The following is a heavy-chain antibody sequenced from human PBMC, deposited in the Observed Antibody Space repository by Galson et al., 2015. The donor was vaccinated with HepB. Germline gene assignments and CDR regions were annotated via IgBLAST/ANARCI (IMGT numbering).Heavy chain of an antibody. Sequence: SLRLSCAASGFTLSHYWMHWVRQFPGKGLEWVSRISSNGSITDYAESVKGRFTISRDNAKSTLVLQMNSLRAEDTALYFCARDDVWSGPSIDSCGQGTLVTVSS. V-gene: IGHV3-74*01. J-gene: IGHJ4*02. CDR1: GFTLSHYW. CDR3: ARDDVWSGPSIDS. D-gene: IGHD3-3*01. CDR2: ISSNGSIT.